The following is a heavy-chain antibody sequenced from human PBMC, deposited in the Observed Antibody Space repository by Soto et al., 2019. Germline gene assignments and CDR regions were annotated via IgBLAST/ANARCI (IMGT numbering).Heavy chain of an antibody. D-gene: IGHD3-22*01. CDR3: ARADYYDSSGLDYYYYGMDV. Sequence: GSLRLSCAASGFTFSSYSMSWVRQAPGKGLEWVSYISSSSSTIYYADSVKGRFTISRDNAKNSLYLQMNSLRDEDTAVYYCARADYYDSSGLDYYYYGMDVWGQGTTVTVSS. J-gene: IGHJ6*02. V-gene: IGHV3-48*02. CDR2: ISSSSSTI. CDR1: GFTFSSYS.